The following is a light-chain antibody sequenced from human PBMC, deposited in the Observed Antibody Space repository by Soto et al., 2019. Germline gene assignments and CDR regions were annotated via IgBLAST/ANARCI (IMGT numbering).Light chain of an antibody. Sequence: EIVLTQSPDTLSLSPGERATLSCRASQSVRSNYLAWYQQKPGQAPRLLISHASSRATGIPDRFSGSGFGTGFTLNISRLEPEDFAVYYCQQYGCSPLTFGGGTKVEIK. CDR1: QSVRSNY. CDR2: HAS. V-gene: IGKV3-20*01. J-gene: IGKJ4*01. CDR3: QQYGCSPLT.